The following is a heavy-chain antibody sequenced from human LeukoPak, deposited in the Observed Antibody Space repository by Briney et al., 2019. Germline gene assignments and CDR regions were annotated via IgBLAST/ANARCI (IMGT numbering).Heavy chain of an antibody. Sequence: SETLSLTCAVYGGSFSGYYWSWIRQPPGKGLEWIGEINHSGSTNYNPSLKSRVTISVDTSKNQFSLKLSSVTAADTAVYYCARGVGGYCSSTSCYRNPGTTGYWGQGTLVTVSS. CDR1: GGSFSGYY. J-gene: IGHJ4*02. D-gene: IGHD2-2*02. CDR3: ARGVGGYCSSTSCYRNPGTTGY. V-gene: IGHV4-34*01. CDR2: INHSGST.